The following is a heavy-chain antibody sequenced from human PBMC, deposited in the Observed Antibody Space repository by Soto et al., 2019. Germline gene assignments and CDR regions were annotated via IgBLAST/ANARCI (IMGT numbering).Heavy chain of an antibody. D-gene: IGHD3-16*01. J-gene: IGHJ6*03. CDR1: GFTFKAYG. CDR2: IWSHDNNK. Sequence: GGSLRLSCVASGFTFKAYGMHWVRQAPGKGLEWVAIIWSHDNNKYYADSVQGRITISRDNSKNTLYLEMNSLRPEDTAVYYCARDLRKGRYMDVWGKGTTVTVSS. CDR3: ARDLRKGRYMDV. V-gene: IGHV3-33*01.